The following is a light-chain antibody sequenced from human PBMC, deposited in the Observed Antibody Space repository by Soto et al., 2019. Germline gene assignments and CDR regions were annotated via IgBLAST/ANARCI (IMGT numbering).Light chain of an antibody. CDR2: LAS. J-gene: IGKJ4*01. Sequence: DIVMTQSPLSLAVTPGEPASISCRSSQSLLYRDGRIFLDWYLQRPGHSRQLLIYLASIRASGVPDRFSGSGSGTDFTLKISRVEAEDVGIYYCMQALQTPTFGGGTRLDIK. CDR1: QSLLYRDGRIF. V-gene: IGKV2-28*01. CDR3: MQALQTPT.